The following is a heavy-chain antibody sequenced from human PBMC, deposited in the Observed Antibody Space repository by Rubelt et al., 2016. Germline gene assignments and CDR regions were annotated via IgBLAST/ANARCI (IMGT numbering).Heavy chain of an antibody. CDR1: GYTFTSYG. CDR3: ARGSPSSSVY. Sequence: QVQLVQSGAEVKKPGASVKVSCKASGYTFTSYGISWVRQAPGKGLEWMGGFDPEDGETIYAQRFQGRVTMTEDTSTDTACMELSSLRSEDTAVYYCARGSPSSSVYWGQGTLVTVSS. V-gene: IGHV1-24*01. J-gene: IGHJ4*02. CDR2: FDPEDGET. D-gene: IGHD6-13*01.